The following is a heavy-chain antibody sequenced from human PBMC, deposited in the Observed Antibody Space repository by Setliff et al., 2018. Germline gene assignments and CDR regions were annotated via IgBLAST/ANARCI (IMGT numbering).Heavy chain of an antibody. V-gene: IGHV5-51*01. CDR3: ARHFRNWYFDY. Sequence: RGESLKISCKGSGYSFTSDWIGWVRQMPGKGLEWMGIIYPGDSDTRYSPSFQGQVTISADKSISTAYLQWSSLKASDTAIYYCARHFRNWYFDYWGQGTLVTVSS. CDR2: IYPGDSDT. CDR1: GYSFTSDW. D-gene: IGHD1-1*01. J-gene: IGHJ4*02.